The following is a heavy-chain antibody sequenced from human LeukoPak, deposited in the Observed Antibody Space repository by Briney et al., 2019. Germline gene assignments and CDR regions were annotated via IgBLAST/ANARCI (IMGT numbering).Heavy chain of an antibody. CDR1: GFTFSSYS. CDR2: ISSSSSYI. Sequence: GGSLRLSCAASGFTFSSYSMNWVRQAPGKGLEWVSSISSSSSYIYYADSVKGRFTISRDNAKSSLYLQMNSLRAEDTAVYYCARESDGNFDYWGQGTLVTVSS. CDR3: ARESDGNFDY. D-gene: IGHD1-14*01. J-gene: IGHJ4*02. V-gene: IGHV3-21*01.